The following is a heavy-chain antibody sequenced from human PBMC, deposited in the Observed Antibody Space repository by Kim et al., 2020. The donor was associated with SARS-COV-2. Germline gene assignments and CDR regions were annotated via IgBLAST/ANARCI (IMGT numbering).Heavy chain of an antibody. Sequence: ASVKVSCKASGYSFTGNYMHWVRQAPGQGLEWMGRINPNSDGTRYAQKFQGRVTMTKDTSVSTVYMEMTRLTMDDTAVYYCAREVENFDWFDPWGQGTLVTVSS. J-gene: IGHJ5*02. D-gene: IGHD3-9*01. CDR3: AREVENFDWFDP. V-gene: IGHV1-2*06. CDR2: INPNSDGT. CDR1: GYSFTGNY.